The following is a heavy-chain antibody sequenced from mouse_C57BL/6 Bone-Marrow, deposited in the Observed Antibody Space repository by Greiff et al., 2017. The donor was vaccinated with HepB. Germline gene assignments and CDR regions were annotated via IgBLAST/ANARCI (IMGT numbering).Heavy chain of an antibody. Sequence: QVQLQQPGAELVMPGASVKLSCKASGYTFTSYWMHWVKQRPGQGLEWIGEIDPSDSYTNYNQKFKGKSTLTVDKSSSTAYMQLSSLTSEDSAVYYCARIGTGTYWYFDVWGTGTTVTVSS. D-gene: IGHD4-1*01. V-gene: IGHV1-69*01. J-gene: IGHJ1*03. CDR1: GYTFTSYW. CDR3: ARIGTGTYWYFDV. CDR2: IDPSDSYT.